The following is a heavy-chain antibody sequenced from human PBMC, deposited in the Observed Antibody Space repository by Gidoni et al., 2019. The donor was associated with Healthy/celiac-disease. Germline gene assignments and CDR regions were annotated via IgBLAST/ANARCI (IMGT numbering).Heavy chain of an antibody. CDR1: GFTFSRYW. Sequence: EVQLVESGGGLVQPGGSLRLSCAASGFTFSRYWMSWVRQAPGKGLEWVANIKQDGSEKYYVDSVKGRFTISRDNAKNSLYLQMNSLRAEDTAVYYCARVFRFTMIVATYDYWGQGTLVTVSS. V-gene: IGHV3-7*01. CDR2: IKQDGSEK. J-gene: IGHJ4*02. D-gene: IGHD3-22*01. CDR3: ARVFRFTMIVATYDY.